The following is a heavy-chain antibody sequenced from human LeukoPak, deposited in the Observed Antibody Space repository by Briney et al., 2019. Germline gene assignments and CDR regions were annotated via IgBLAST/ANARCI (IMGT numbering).Heavy chain of an antibody. CDR3: AKANSNRDNYYYYYGMDV. J-gene: IGHJ6*02. V-gene: IGHV3-23*01. CDR1: GFTFSSYA. CDR2: ISGSGGST. Sequence: GSLRLSCAASGFTFSSYAMSWVRQAPGKGLEWVSAISGSGGSTYYVDSVKGRFTISRDNSKNTLYLQMNSLRAEDTAVYYCAKANSNRDNYYYYYGMDVWGQGTTVTVSS. D-gene: IGHD1-14*01.